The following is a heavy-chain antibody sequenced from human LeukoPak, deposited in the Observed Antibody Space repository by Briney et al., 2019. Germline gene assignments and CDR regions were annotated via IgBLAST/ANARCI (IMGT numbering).Heavy chain of an antibody. D-gene: IGHD6-13*01. CDR3: ASTGQHSRNNNFDS. CDR2: ISGGGGTT. Sequence: SGGSLRLSCLASGFTFSRYAMTWVRRAPGKGLEWVSGISGGGGTTYYADSVKGRFTISRDNSKNTLYLQMNSLRVEDTAVYYCASTGQHSRNNNFDSWGQGTLVTVSS. J-gene: IGHJ4*02. CDR1: GFTFSRYA. V-gene: IGHV3-23*01.